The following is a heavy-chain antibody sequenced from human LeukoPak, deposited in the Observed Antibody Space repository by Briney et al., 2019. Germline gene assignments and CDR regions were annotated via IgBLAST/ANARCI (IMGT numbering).Heavy chain of an antibody. CDR2: IYYSGST. CDR1: GGSISSYY. V-gene: IGHV4-59*01. Sequence: PSETLSLTCTVSGGSISSYYWSWIRQPPGKGLEWIGYIYYSGSTNYNPSLKSRVTISVDTSKNQFSLKLSSVTAADTAVYYCAREGSGYDSSAFDIWGQGTMVTVSS. CDR3: AREGSGYDSSAFDI. D-gene: IGHD5-12*01. J-gene: IGHJ3*02.